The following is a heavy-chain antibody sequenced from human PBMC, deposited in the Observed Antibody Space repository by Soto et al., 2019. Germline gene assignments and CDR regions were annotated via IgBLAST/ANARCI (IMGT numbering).Heavy chain of an antibody. CDR3: ARLTARPDYFDY. D-gene: IGHD6-6*01. CDR2: IYYSGST. Sequence: SETLSLTCTVSGGSIMSYYWSWIRQPPGKGLEWIGYIYYSGSTNYNPSLKSRVTISEDTSKNQFSLKLSSVTAADTAVYYCARLTARPDYFDYWGQGTLVTVSS. J-gene: IGHJ4*02. V-gene: IGHV4-59*01. CDR1: GGSIMSYY.